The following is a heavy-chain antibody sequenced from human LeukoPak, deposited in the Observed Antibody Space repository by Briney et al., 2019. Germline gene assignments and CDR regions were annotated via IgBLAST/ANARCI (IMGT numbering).Heavy chain of an antibody. V-gene: IGHV3-23*01. CDR3: AKDQQLWSYNWFDP. Sequence: PGGSLRLSCAASGFTFSSYAMSWVRQAPGKGLEWVSAISGSGGSTYYANSVKGRFTISRDNSKNTLYLQMNSLRAEDTAVYYCAKDQQLWSYNWFDPWGQGTLVTVSS. J-gene: IGHJ5*02. CDR1: GFTFSSYA. D-gene: IGHD5-18*01. CDR2: ISGSGGST.